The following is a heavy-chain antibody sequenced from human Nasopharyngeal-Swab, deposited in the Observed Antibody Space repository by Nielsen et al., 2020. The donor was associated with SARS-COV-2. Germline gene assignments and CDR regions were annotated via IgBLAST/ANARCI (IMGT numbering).Heavy chain of an antibody. D-gene: IGHD5-24*01. CDR1: GFTSSSYD. CDR2: IGTAGDT. CDR3: ARGWRDGYSHYYYYGMDV. V-gene: IGHV3-13*04. J-gene: IGHJ6*02. Sequence: GGSLRLSCAASGFTSSSYDMHWVRQATGKGLEWVSAIGTAGDTYYPGSVKGRFTISRENAKNSLYLQMNSLRAGDTAVYYCARGWRDGYSHYYYYGMDVWGQGTTVTVSS.